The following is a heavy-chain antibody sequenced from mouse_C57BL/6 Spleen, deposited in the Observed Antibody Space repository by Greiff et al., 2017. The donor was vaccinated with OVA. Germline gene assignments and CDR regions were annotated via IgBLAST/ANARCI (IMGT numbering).Heavy chain of an antibody. CDR3: AKGYYDHSAMGY. CDR1: GYTFTSYW. CDR2: INPSSGYT. Sequence: VQLQQSGAELAKPGASVKLSCKASGYTFTSYWMHWVKQRPGQGLEWIGYINPSSGYTKYNQKFKDKATLTADKSSSTAYMQLSSLTYEDSAVYYCAKGYYDHSAMGYWCQGASVTFSS. D-gene: IGHD1-1*01. J-gene: IGHJ4*01. V-gene: IGHV1-7*01.